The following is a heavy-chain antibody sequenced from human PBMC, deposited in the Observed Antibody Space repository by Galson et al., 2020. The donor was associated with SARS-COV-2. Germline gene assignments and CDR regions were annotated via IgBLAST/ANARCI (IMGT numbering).Heavy chain of an antibody. D-gene: IGHD2-15*01. CDR2: FDPEDGET. V-gene: IGHV1-24*01. J-gene: IGHJ5*02. Sequence: ASVKVSCKVSGYTLTELSMHWVRQAPGKGLEWMGGFDPEDGETIYAQKIQGRVTMTEDTSTDTAYMELSSLRSEDTAVYYCATGPIALPGWFDPWGQGTLVTVSS. CDR1: GYTLTELS. CDR3: ATGPIALPGWFDP.